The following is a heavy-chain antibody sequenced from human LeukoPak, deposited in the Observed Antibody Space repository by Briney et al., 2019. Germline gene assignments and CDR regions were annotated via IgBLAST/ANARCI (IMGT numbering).Heavy chain of an antibody. CDR3: ARHSSGWSWFDP. D-gene: IGHD6-19*01. Sequence: ASVKVSCKASGGTFSSYAISWVRQAPGQGLEWMGWISAYNGNTNYAQKLQGRVTMTTDTSTSTAYMELRSLRSDDTAVYYCARHSSGWSWFDPWGQGTLVTVSS. V-gene: IGHV1-18*01. CDR2: ISAYNGNT. CDR1: GGTFSSYA. J-gene: IGHJ5*02.